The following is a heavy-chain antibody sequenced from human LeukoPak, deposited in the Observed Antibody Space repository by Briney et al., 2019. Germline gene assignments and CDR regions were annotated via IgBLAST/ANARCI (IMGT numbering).Heavy chain of an antibody. V-gene: IGHV3-7*01. CDR3: AREHSSFHY. Sequence: GGSLRLSCAASGFTFSTYWMNWVRQAPGKGLEWVANIRPDGSEKLYVDSVKGRFTISRDNAKNSLYLQMNSLRAEDTAVYYCAREHSSFHYWGQGTLVTVSS. J-gene: IGHJ4*02. CDR1: GFTFSTYW. CDR2: IRPDGSEK. D-gene: IGHD1-26*01.